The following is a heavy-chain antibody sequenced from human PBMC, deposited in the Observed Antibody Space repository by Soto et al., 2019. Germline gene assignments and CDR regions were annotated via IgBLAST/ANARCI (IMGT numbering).Heavy chain of an antibody. D-gene: IGHD3-10*01. Sequence: SETLSLTCTVSGGSISSSSYYWGWIRQPPGKGLEWIGSIYYSGSTYYNPSLKSRVTISVDTSKNQFSLKLSSVTAADTAVYYCASSGSGSFLYYYYGMDVWGQGTTVTVSS. CDR2: IYYSGST. V-gene: IGHV4-39*01. J-gene: IGHJ6*02. CDR1: GGSISSSSYY. CDR3: ASSGSGSFLYYYYGMDV.